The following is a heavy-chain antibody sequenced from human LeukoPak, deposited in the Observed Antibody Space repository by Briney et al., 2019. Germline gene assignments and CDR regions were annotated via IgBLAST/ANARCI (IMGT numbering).Heavy chain of an antibody. V-gene: IGHV1-2*02. J-gene: IGHJ4*02. Sequence: ASVKVSCKASGYTFTSYDINWVRQATGQGLEWMGWINPNSGGTNYAQKFQGRVTMTRDTSISTAYMELSRLRSDDTAVYYCARVEYSSSPGGGGYFDYWGQGTLVTVSS. CDR1: GYTFTSYD. CDR2: INPNSGGT. CDR3: ARVEYSSSPGGGGYFDY. D-gene: IGHD6-6*01.